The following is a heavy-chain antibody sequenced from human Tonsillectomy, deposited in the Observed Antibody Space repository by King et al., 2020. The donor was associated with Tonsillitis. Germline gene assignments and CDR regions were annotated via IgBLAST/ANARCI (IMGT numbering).Heavy chain of an antibody. Sequence: QLQESGPGLVKPSQTLSLTCAISGDSVSSNSATWNWIRQSPSSGLEWLGRTYYRSKWYNDYAVSLRSRITINPDTSKNQFSLQLNSVTPEDTAVYYCARDKSYYYDSSDRTDWFDPWGQGTLVTVSS. D-gene: IGHD3-22*01. CDR1: GDSVSSNSAT. CDR2: TYYRSKWYN. CDR3: ARDKSYYYDSSDRTDWFDP. V-gene: IGHV6-1*01. J-gene: IGHJ5*02.